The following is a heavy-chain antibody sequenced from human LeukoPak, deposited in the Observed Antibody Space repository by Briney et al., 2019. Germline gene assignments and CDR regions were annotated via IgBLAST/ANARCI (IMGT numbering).Heavy chain of an antibody. Sequence: PSETLSLTCTVSGGSISSYYWSWIRQPPGKGLEWIGYIYYSGSTNYNPSLKSRVTISVDTSKNQFSLKLSSVTAADTAVYYCARAEGIAAYYYYYYMDVWGKGTTVTVSS. CDR1: GGSISSYY. V-gene: IGHV4-59*08. CDR2: IYYSGST. J-gene: IGHJ6*03. CDR3: ARAEGIAAYYYYYYMDV. D-gene: IGHD6-13*01.